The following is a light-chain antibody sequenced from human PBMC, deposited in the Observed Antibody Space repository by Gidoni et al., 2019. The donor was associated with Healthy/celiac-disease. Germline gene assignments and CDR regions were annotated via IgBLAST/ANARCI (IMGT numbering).Light chain of an antibody. CDR2: GAS. V-gene: IGKV3-20*01. CDR3: QQYCSSPLT. Sequence: EIVLTQSPGTLSLSPGERATLSCRPSQSVSSSYLAWYQQKPGQAPRLLIYGASRRVTGIPDRFSGSGSGTYFTLTILRLEPEDFSVYYCQQYCSSPLTFGGGTKVEIK. CDR1: QSVSSSY. J-gene: IGKJ4*01.